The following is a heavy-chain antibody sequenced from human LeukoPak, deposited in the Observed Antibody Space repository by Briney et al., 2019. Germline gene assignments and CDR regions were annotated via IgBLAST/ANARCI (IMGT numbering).Heavy chain of an antibody. CDR1: GGTFSSYA. J-gene: IGHJ4*02. V-gene: IGHV1-69*05. D-gene: IGHD6-19*01. Sequence: ASVKVSCKASGGTFSSYAISWVRQAPGQGLEWMGRIIPIFGTANYAQKFQGRVTITTDESTSTAYMELSSLRSEDTAVYYCARDYSSGHRGVDYWGQGTLVTVSS. CDR2: IIPIFGTA. CDR3: ARDYSSGHRGVDY.